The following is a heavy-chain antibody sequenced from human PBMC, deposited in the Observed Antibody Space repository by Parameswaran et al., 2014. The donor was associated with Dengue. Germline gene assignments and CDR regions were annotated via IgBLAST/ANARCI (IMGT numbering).Heavy chain of an antibody. CDR3: ARDGVPSDDFWSGPYYYYMDV. V-gene: IGHV7-4-1*02. J-gene: IGHJ6*03. CDR2: INTNTGNP. Sequence: WVRQAPGQGLEWMGWINTNTGNPTYAQGFTGRFVFSLDTSVSTAYLQISSLKAEDTAVYYCARDGVPSDDFWSGPYYYYMDVWAKGPRSPSP. D-gene: IGHD3-3*01.